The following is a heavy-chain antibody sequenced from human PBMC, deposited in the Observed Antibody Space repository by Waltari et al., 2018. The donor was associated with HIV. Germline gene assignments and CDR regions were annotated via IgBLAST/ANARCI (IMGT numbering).Heavy chain of an antibody. V-gene: IGHV1-69*12. CDR3: ARARSPIQDYSLDV. CDR1: GGTFSKSA. CDR2: ISPMFDTG. J-gene: IGHJ6*02. Sequence: QVQLVQSGSEMKKPGSSVKVSCKTSGGTFSKSAVTWVRQAPGQGLEWLGGISPMFDTGNYARNFQDRITITADQSTNTAFMELRNLKSEDTAVYFCARARSPIQDYSLDVWGQGTTVIVSS. D-gene: IGHD2-21*01.